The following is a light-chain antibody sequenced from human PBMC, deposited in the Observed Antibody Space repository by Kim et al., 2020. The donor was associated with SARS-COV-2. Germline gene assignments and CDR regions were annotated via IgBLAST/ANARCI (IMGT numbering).Light chain of an antibody. CDR1: QGISNY. CDR3: QNYNSAPLT. CDR2: AAS. V-gene: IGKV1-27*01. J-gene: IGKJ4*01. Sequence: VSVGDRVTITCRASQGISNYLVWYQQKPGNVPKLLIYAASTLQSGVPSRFSGSGSGTDFTLTISSLQPEDVATYYCQNYNSAPLTFGGGTKVDIK.